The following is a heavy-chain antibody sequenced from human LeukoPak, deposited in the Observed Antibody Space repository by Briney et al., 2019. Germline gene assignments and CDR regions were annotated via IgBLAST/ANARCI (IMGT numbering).Heavy chain of an antibody. CDR2: INSDGSDA. D-gene: IGHD3-16*01. CDR3: AREFYLHSDNYDSGN. J-gene: IGHJ4*02. CDR1: GFTFSTYW. V-gene: IGHV3-74*01. Sequence: QAGGSLRLSCAASGFTFSTYWMHWVRQAPGKGLAWVSRINSDGSDASYADSVKGRFTISRDNAKNTLYLQMNSLRAEDTAVYYCAREFYLHSDNYDSGNWGQGTLVTVSS.